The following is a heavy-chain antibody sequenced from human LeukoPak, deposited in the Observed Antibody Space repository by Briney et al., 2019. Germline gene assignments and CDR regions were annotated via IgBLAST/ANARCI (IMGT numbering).Heavy chain of an antibody. CDR1: SGSISTSNYY. CDR2: IFYSGST. Sequence: PSETLSLTCTVSSGSISTSNYYWGWVRQPPGKALEWIGNIFYSGSTYYSPSLKSRVTISLDTSRNQFSLKVNSVTPEDTAVYYCARARCHGRQDGGSCYGLYHYYYMDVWGKGTTVTVSS. V-gene: IGHV4-39*07. CDR3: ARARCHGRQDGGSCYGLYHYYYMDV. D-gene: IGHD2-15*01. J-gene: IGHJ6*03.